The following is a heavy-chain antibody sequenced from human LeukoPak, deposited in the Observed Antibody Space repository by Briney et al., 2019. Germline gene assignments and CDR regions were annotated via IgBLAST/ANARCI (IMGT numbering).Heavy chain of an antibody. CDR2: INHSGST. J-gene: IGHJ4*02. CDR1: GGSFSGYY. V-gene: IGHV4-34*01. CDR3: AVTPYSSGWYSFDY. Sequence: KASETLSLTCAVYGGSFSGYYWSWIRQPPGKGLEWIGEINHSGSTNYNPSLKSRVTISVDTSKNQFSLKLSSVTAADTAVYYCAVTPYSSGWYSFDYWGQGTLVTVSS. D-gene: IGHD6-19*01.